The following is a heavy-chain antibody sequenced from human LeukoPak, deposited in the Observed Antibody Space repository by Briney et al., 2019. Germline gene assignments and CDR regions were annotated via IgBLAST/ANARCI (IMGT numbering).Heavy chain of an antibody. J-gene: IGHJ5*02. Sequence: SETLSLTCAVYGGSFSGYYWSWIRQPPGKGLEWIGEINHSGSTNYNPSLKSRVTISVDTSKNQFSLKLSSVTAADTAVYYCARHQITMVRGVIISSSWFDPWGQGTLVTVSS. CDR1: GGSFSGYY. V-gene: IGHV4-34*01. D-gene: IGHD3-10*01. CDR2: INHSGST. CDR3: ARHQITMVRGVIISSSWFDP.